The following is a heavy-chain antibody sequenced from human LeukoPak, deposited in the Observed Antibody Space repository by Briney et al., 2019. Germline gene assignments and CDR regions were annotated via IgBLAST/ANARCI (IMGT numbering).Heavy chain of an antibody. D-gene: IGHD4-17*01. Sequence: PSETLSLTCAVSGGSISSGGYSWSWIRRPPGKGLEWIGYIYYSGSTYYNPSLRSRVTISVDTSKNQISLKLSSVTAADTAVYYCARGDYGDGHAFDIWGQGTMVTVSS. J-gene: IGHJ3*02. CDR3: ARGDYGDGHAFDI. CDR2: IYYSGST. V-gene: IGHV4-30-4*07. CDR1: GGSISSGGYS.